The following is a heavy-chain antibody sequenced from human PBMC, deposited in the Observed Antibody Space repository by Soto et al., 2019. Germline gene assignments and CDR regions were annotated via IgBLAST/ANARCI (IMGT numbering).Heavy chain of an antibody. CDR1: GFTFSSYG. CDR2: ISYDGSNK. D-gene: IGHD4-4*01. Sequence: QVQLVESGGGVVQPGRSLRLSCAASGFTFSSYGMHWVRQAPGKGLEWVAVISYDGSNKYYADSVKGRFTISRDNSKNTLYLQMNSLRAEDTAVYYCAKDRRYSNYGYYYYYMDVWGKGTTVTVS. CDR3: AKDRRYSNYGYYYYYMDV. J-gene: IGHJ6*03. V-gene: IGHV3-30*18.